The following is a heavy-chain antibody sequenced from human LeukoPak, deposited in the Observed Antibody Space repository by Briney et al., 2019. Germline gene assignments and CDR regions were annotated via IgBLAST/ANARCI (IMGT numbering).Heavy chain of an antibody. CDR3: AHSRYYYYMDV. Sequence: GGSLRLSCAASGFTLSSNAMSWVRQAPGKGLEWVSAISGSGGSTYYADSVKGRFTISRDNSKNTLYLQMNSLRAEDTAVYYCAHSRYYYYMDVWGKGTTVTVSS. V-gene: IGHV3-23*01. CDR2: ISGSGGST. J-gene: IGHJ6*03. CDR1: GFTLSSNA.